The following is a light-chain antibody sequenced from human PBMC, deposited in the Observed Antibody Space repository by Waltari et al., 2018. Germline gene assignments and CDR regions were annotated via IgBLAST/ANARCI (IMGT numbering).Light chain of an antibody. CDR2: DVF. CDR1: SSDVGFYNY. CDR3: NSYTGSSSWV. J-gene: IGLJ3*02. Sequence: QSALTQPASVSGSPGQSIPIPCTGPSSDVGFYNYVSWYQQHPGKAPKLIIYDVFERPSGVSNRFSGSKSGNTASLTISGLLAEDEADYYCNSYTGSSSWVFGGGTKLTVL. V-gene: IGLV2-14*01.